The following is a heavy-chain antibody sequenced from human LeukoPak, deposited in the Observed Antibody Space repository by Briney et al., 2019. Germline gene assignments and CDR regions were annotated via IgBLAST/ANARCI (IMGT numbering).Heavy chain of an antibody. D-gene: IGHD3-10*01. CDR3: ARTRLWFGELLPTNWFDP. CDR1: GGSFSGYY. J-gene: IGHJ5*02. V-gene: IGHV4-34*01. CDR2: INHSGST. Sequence: SETLSLTCAVYGGSFSGYYWSWIRQPPGKGLEWIGEINHSGSTNYNPSLKSRVTISVDTSKNQFSLKLSSVTAADTAVYYCARTRLWFGELLPTNWFDPWGQGTLVTVSS.